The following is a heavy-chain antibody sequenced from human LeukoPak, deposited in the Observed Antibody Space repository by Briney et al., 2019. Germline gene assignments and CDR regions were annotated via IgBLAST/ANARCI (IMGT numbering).Heavy chain of an antibody. CDR1: GGSISSYY. D-gene: IGHD3-9*01. V-gene: IGHV4-4*07. CDR3: AGVPYYDILTGYYVT. CDR2: IYTSGST. Sequence: SETLSLTCTVSGGSISSYYWSWIRQPAGKGLEWIGRIYTSGSTNYNPSLKSRVTMSVDTSKNQFSLKLSSVTAADTAVYFCAGVPYYDILTGYYVTWGQGTLVTVSS. J-gene: IGHJ5*02.